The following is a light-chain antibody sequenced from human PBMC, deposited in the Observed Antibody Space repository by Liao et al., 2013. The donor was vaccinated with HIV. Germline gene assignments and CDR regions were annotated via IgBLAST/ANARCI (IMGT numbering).Light chain of an antibody. CDR2: QGT. Sequence: SYELTQPPSVSVSPGQTASITCSGDKLGNKYACWYQQRPGQPPVLVIYQGTKRPSGIPERFSGSNSGNTATLTISRVEPGDEADYYCQVWDSNSNLWVFGGGTKVTVL. V-gene: IGLV3-1*01. CDR3: QVWDSNSNLWV. J-gene: IGLJ3*02. CDR1: KLGNKY.